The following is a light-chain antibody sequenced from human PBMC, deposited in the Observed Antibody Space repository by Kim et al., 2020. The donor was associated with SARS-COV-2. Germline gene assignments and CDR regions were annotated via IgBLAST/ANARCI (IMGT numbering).Light chain of an antibody. Sequence: VALGQTARITCGGNNIGSKNVHWYQQKPGQAPVLVIYRDSNRPSGIPERFSGSNSGNTATLTISRAQAGDEADYYCQVWDSSTERVFGGGTQLTVL. J-gene: IGLJ3*02. CDR1: NIGSKN. V-gene: IGLV3-9*01. CDR3: QVWDSSTERV. CDR2: RDS.